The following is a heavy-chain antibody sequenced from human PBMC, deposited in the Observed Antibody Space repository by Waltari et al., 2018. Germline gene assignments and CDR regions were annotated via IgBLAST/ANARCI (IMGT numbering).Heavy chain of an antibody. CDR2: MNPNSGNT. CDR1: GYTFTSYD. J-gene: IGHJ4*02. V-gene: IGHV1-8*01. D-gene: IGHD2-15*01. CDR3: ARWLGYCSGGSCHEGLYFDY. Sequence: QVQLVQSGAEVKKPGASVKVSCKASGYTFTSYDINWVRQATGQGLEWMGWMNPNSGNTGYVQKFQGRVTMTRNTSISTAYMELSSVTAADTAVYYCARWLGYCSGGSCHEGLYFDYWGQGTLVTVSS.